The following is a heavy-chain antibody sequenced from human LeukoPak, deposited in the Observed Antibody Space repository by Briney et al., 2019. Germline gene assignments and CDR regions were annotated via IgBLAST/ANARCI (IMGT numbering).Heavy chain of an antibody. CDR1: GFTFSDYW. D-gene: IGHD2-15*01. V-gene: IGHV3-7*01. CDR2: LRQDGNEQ. J-gene: IGHJ4*02. CDR3: ARISCSRSSCYGVYDY. Sequence: PGGSLRLSCAASGFTFSDYWMTWVRQAPGQGLEWVANLRQDGNEQYHVDSVKGRFTISRDNAKNSVYLQMNSLRAEDTAVYYCARISCSRSSCYGVYDYWGQGSLVTVSS.